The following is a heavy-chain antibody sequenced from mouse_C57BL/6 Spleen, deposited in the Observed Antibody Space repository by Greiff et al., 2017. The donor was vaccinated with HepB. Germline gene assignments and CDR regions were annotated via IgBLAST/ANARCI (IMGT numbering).Heavy chain of an antibody. J-gene: IGHJ1*03. CDR2: IHPNSGST. CDR3: ARNYSSSEEYFDV. V-gene: IGHV1-64*01. D-gene: IGHD1-1*01. Sequence: QVQLQQPGAELVKPGASVKLSCKASGYTFTSYWMHWVKQRPGQGLEWIGMIHPNSGSTNYNEKFKSKATLTVDKSSSTAYMQLSSLTSEDSAVYYCARNYSSSEEYFDVWGTGTTVTVSS. CDR1: GYTFTSYW.